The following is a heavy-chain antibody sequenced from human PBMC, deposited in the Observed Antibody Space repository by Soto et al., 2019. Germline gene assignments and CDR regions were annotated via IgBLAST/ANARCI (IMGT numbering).Heavy chain of an antibody. CDR1: GGSISSGGYY. J-gene: IGHJ4*02. CDR2: IYYSGST. D-gene: IGHD3-22*01. Sequence: PSETLSLTCTVSGGSISSGGYYWSWIRQHPGKGLEWIGYIYYSGSTYHNPSLKSRVTISVDTSKNQFSLKLSSVTAADTAVYYCARNGADASSGYYYSFDYWGQGTLVTVSS. V-gene: IGHV4-31*03. CDR3: ARNGADASSGYYYSFDY.